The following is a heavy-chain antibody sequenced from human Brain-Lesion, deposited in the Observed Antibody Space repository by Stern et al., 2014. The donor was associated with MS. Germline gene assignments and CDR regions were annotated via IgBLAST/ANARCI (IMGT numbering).Heavy chain of an antibody. D-gene: IGHD3-3*01. J-gene: IGHJ6*02. CDR2: INPNTGGQ. V-gene: IGHV1-2*02. Sequence: VHLVESGAEVKKPGASVKVSCKTSGYIFTGYYIHWVRQAPGQGLAWMAWINPNTGGQKYAQKFQGRVTMSRDTSISTAYVELSSLTSDDTAVYYCARDQRGITIFGVVTDYYYLGMDVWGQGTTVTVSS. CDR3: ARDQRGITIFGVVTDYYYLGMDV. CDR1: GYIFTGYY.